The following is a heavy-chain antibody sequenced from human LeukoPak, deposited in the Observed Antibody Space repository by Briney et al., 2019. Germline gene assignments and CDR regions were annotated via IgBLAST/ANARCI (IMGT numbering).Heavy chain of an antibody. J-gene: IGHJ4*02. Sequence: ASVKVSYKVSGYTLTELSMHWVRQAPGKGLEWMGGFDPEDGETIYAQKFQGRVTMTEDTPTDTAYMELSSLRSEDTVVYYCAAPPFGGDGGFDYWGRGTLVTVSS. V-gene: IGHV1-24*01. CDR1: GYTLTELS. CDR2: FDPEDGET. CDR3: AAPPFGGDGGFDY. D-gene: IGHD3-3*01.